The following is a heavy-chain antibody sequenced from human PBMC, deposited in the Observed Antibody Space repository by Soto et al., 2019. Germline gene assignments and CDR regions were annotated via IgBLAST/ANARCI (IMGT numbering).Heavy chain of an antibody. J-gene: IGHJ4*02. V-gene: IGHV1-3*01. Sequence: GASVKVSCKASGYTFTSYAMHWVRQAPGQRLEWMGWINAGNGNTKYSQKFQGRVTITRDTSASTAYMELSSLRSEDTAVYYRARTTLELVVNDYWGQGTLVTVSS. D-gene: IGHD3-22*01. CDR1: GYTFTSYA. CDR2: INAGNGNT. CDR3: ARTTLELVVNDY.